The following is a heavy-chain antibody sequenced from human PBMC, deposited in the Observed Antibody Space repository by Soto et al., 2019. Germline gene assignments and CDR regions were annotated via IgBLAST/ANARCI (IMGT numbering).Heavy chain of an antibody. D-gene: IGHD3-10*02. V-gene: IGHV4-59*02. J-gene: IGHJ4*02. Sequence: SETLSLTCSVSDASVSKYYWSWIRQPPGKGLEWIGYISHTGYTSYNPSLESRLTISMDKSKNQLSLNLNSVTTADTAVYYCARGQLLFAYWGRGTPVTVSS. CDR2: ISHTGYT. CDR3: ARGQLLFAY. CDR1: DASVSKYY.